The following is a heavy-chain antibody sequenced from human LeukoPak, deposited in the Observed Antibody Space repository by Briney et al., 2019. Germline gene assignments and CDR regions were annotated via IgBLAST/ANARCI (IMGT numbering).Heavy chain of an antibody. CDR3: ARDRMVRGVIAFDP. Sequence: GASVKVSCKASGYTFTSYGISWVRQAPGQGLEWMGWINPNSGGTNYAQKFQGRVTMTRDTSISTAYMELSRLRSDDTAVYYCARDRMVRGVIAFDPWGQGTLVTVSS. V-gene: IGHV1-2*02. CDR1: GYTFTSYG. J-gene: IGHJ5*02. CDR2: INPNSGGT. D-gene: IGHD3-10*01.